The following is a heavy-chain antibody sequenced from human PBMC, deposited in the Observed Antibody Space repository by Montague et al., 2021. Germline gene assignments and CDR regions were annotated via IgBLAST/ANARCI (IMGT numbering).Heavy chain of an antibody. V-gene: IGHV3-74*01. Sequence: SLRLSCAASGFSFSSYWMYWVRQAPGKGLPWVSLITLDGSSTTFADSVKGRFTTSRDNAKDTLYLQMNSLRVEDTAVYYCARNLASAAPGALDIWGQATMITVSS. CDR2: ITLDGSST. CDR3: ARNLASAAPGALDI. D-gene: IGHD6-13*01. CDR1: GFSFSSYW. J-gene: IGHJ3*02.